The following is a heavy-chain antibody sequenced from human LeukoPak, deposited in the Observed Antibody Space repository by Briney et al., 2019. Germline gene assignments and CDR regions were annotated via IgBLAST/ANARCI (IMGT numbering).Heavy chain of an antibody. V-gene: IGHV3-7*03. CDR1: GFTFSSYW. CDR2: IKQDGSDK. J-gene: IGHJ4*02. Sequence: GGSLRLSCAASGFTFSSYWMSWVRQASGKGLEWVANIKQDGSDKYYVDSVKGRFTISRDNAKNSLYLQMNSLRAEDTAVYYCARGAGGYYFDYWGQGTLVTVSS. D-gene: IGHD3-16*01. CDR3: ARGAGGYYFDY.